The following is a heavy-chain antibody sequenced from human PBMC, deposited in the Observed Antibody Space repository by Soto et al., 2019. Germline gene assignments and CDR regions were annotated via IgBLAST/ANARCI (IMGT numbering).Heavy chain of an antibody. V-gene: IGHV5-51*01. CDR3: AKLSGYARDYYYGIDG. Sequence: PGESLKISCKASGYRFTSHWSGWVRQMPGKGLEWMGVIYPGDPDTRYSPSFQGQVSISVDKSISTAYLQWSSLKASDTAMYYCAKLSGYARDYYYGIDGWGQGTTVTVSS. D-gene: IGHD5-12*01. J-gene: IGHJ6*02. CDR1: GYRFTSHW. CDR2: IYPGDPDT.